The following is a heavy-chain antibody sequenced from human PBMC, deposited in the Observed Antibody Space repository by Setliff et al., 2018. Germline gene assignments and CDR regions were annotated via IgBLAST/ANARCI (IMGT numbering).Heavy chain of an antibody. CDR1: SYSISTNYY. V-gene: IGHV4-38-2*01. J-gene: IGHJ4*02. CDR3: ARVGAVNYGFDS. D-gene: IGHD3-10*01. CDR2: IYHSGST. Sequence: KPSETLSLTCAVSSYSISTNYYWGWIRQPPGNGLEWIGSIYHSGSTYYNPSLKSRVTISVDTSKNQFSLKLTSVTAADTAVYYCARVGAVNYGFDSWGQGTLVTVSS.